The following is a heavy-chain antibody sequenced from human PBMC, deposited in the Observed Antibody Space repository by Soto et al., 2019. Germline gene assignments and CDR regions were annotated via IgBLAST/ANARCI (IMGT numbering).Heavy chain of an antibody. Sequence: GGSMELSSTASGLTFSSFAMAGARKDQGKGLEWVSGLIGGGGSTYYADSVKGRFTTSRDNSKNTLYLQMNSLRAEDTAVYYCAKNPSGTLPAKRRIDSWGQGTPVTVSS. D-gene: IGHD1-26*01. CDR2: LIGGGGST. CDR3: AKNPSGTLPAKRRIDS. V-gene: IGHV3-23*01. CDR1: GLTFSSFA. J-gene: IGHJ4*02.